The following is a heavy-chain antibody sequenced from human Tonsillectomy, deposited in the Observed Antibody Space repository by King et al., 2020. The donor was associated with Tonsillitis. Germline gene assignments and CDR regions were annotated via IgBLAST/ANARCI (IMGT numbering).Heavy chain of an antibody. Sequence: GQLVQSGAEVKKPGASVKVSCKASGYTFTGYHMHWVRQARGQGLEWMGWISPNSGGTNYAQMFQGRVTMTRDTSITTAYMELSGLRSDETAVYYCAKIGTAYGAFDIWGQGTMVTVSS. V-gene: IGHV1-2*02. CDR3: AKIGTAYGAFDI. D-gene: IGHD3-10*01. J-gene: IGHJ3*02. CDR1: GYTFTGYH. CDR2: ISPNSGGT.